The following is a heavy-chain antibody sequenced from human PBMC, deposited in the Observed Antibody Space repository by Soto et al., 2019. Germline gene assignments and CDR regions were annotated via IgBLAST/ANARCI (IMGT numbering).Heavy chain of an antibody. J-gene: IGHJ6*03. CDR1: RPSFYGYY. V-gene: IGHV4-34*01. Sequence: SVTLSLTCAIYRPSFYGYYWRCIRQPQGKGLEWIGEINHSGSTNYNPSLKSRVTISVDTSKNQFSLKLSSVTAADTAVYYCARILSDYYYYYMDVWGKGTTVT. CDR2: INHSGST. CDR3: ARILSDYYYYYMDV.